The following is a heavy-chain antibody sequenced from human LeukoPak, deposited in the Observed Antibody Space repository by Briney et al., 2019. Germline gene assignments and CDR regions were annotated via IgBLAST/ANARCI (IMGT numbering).Heavy chain of an antibody. CDR2: IHTSGKT. CDR3: VRGGSAAAAVFDY. Sequence: SETLPLTCTASGGSISGYYWSWIRQPAGEGLEWIGHIHTSGKTNYNLSLKSRVSMSVDTSKDQFSLKLTSVTAADTAVYYCVRGGSAAAAVFDYWGQGTLVTVSS. V-gene: IGHV4-4*07. J-gene: IGHJ4*02. D-gene: IGHD6-13*01. CDR1: GGSISGYY.